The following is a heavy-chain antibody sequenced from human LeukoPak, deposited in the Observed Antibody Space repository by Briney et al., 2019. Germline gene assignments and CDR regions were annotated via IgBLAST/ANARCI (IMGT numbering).Heavy chain of an antibody. D-gene: IGHD2-21*02. CDR3: ARTLLCGGDCYSAFDI. CDR2: TYHSGST. Sequence: SETLSLTCAVSGGSISSGGYSWSWIRQPPGKGLEWIGYTYHSGSTYYNPSLKSRVTISVDRSKNQFSLKLSSVTAADTAVYYCARTLLCGGDCYSAFDIWGQGTMVTVSS. J-gene: IGHJ3*02. V-gene: IGHV4-30-2*01. CDR1: GGSISSGGYS.